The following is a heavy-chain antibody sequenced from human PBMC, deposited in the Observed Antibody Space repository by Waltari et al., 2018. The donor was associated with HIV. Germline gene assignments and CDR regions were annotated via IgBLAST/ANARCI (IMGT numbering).Heavy chain of an antibody. V-gene: IGHV3-30*18. Sequence: QVQLVESGGGVVQPGRSLRLSCAASGFTFSSYGMHWVRQAPGKGLEWVAVISYYGSNKYYADAVKGRFTISRDNSKNTLYLQMNSLRAEDTAVYDCAKGSAPGNFDYWGQGTLVTVSS. D-gene: IGHD6-13*01. CDR2: ISYYGSNK. CDR1: GFTFSSYG. J-gene: IGHJ4*02. CDR3: AKGSAPGNFDY.